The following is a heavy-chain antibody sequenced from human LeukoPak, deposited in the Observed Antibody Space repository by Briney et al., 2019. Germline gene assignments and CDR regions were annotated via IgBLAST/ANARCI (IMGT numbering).Heavy chain of an antibody. Sequence: GGSLRLSCAASGFTFSSYAMSWVRQAPGKGLEWVSGIGSTGGPTNDAHSVKGRFPISRDNSKNTLYLQMNILRAEDTAVYYCAKGHNGPTSRLYYWGQGTLVTVSS. CDR2: IGSTGGPT. CDR1: GFTFSSYA. CDR3: AKGHNGPTSRLYY. D-gene: IGHD3-16*01. V-gene: IGHV3-23*01. J-gene: IGHJ4*02.